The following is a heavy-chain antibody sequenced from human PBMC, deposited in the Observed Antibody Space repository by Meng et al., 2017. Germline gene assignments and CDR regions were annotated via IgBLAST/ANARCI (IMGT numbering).Heavy chain of an antibody. D-gene: IGHD6-19*01. Sequence: ASVKVSCKASGYIFTRYAMYWVRQAPGQRLEWMGWINAGNGNTKYSQKFQGRVTITRDTSASTAYMELSSLRSEDTAVYYCARGSVAGASPVDYWGQGTLVTVSS. V-gene: IGHV1-3*01. CDR3: ARGSVAGASPVDY. J-gene: IGHJ4*02. CDR2: INAGNGNT. CDR1: GYIFTRYA.